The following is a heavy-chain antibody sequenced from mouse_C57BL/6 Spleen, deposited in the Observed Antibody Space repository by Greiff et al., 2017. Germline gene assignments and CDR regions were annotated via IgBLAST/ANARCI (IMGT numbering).Heavy chain of an antibody. J-gene: IGHJ4*01. D-gene: IGHD1-1*02. CDR2: INPYNGGT. V-gene: IGHV1-19*01. CDR3: ARGDYGHAMDY. Sequence: EVKLMESGPVLVKPGASVKMSCKASGYTYTDYYMNWVKQSHGKSLEWIGVINPYNGGTSYNQKFKGKATLTVDKSSSTAYMELNSLTSEDSAVYDCARGDYGHAMDYWGQGTSVTVSS. CDR1: GYTYTDYY.